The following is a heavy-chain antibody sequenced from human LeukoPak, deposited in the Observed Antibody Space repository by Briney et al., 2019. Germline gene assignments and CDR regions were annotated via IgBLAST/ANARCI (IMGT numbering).Heavy chain of an antibody. Sequence: SETLSLTCSLSGHSISRNYYWGWIRQPPGNGLEWIGSISHSGSTYYNPSLKSRLTMSVDTSKNQLSLKLRSVTAADTTIYYCTRGTYYDFWRGYYSDYWGQGTLVAVSS. J-gene: IGHJ4*02. CDR3: TRGTYYDFWRGYYSDY. CDR2: ISHSGST. D-gene: IGHD3-3*01. CDR1: GHSISRNYY. V-gene: IGHV4-38-2*02.